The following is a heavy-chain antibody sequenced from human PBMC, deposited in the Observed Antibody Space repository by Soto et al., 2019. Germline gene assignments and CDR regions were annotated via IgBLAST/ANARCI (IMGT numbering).Heavy chain of an antibody. D-gene: IGHD3-16*01. CDR1: GFTFSYYT. Sequence: QVQLVESGGGVVQPGRSLRLSCAASGFTFSYYTFHWVRQAPGKGLEWVALISFNGDNKYYAGSVRGRFTGSRDNSKSTLYLQMDGLTAEDTALYYRASESQTGVCGSHFAHWGQGTLVTVSS. V-gene: IGHV3-30-3*01. CDR2: ISFNGDNK. J-gene: IGHJ4*02. CDR3: ASESQTGVCGSHFAH.